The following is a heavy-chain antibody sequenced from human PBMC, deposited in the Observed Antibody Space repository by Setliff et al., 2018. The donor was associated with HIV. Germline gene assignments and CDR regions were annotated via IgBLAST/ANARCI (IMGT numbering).Heavy chain of an antibody. V-gene: IGHV5-51*01. D-gene: IGHD3-10*01. CDR3: ARFTYYGSGSAPGGGRD. CDR2: IYPGDSDT. J-gene: IGHJ4*02. CDR1: GYSFTSYW. Sequence: PGESLKISCKGSGYSFTSYWIGWVRQMPGKGLEWMGIIYPGDSDTRYSPSFQSQVTISADKSISTAYLQWSSLKASDTAMCYCARFTYYGSGSAPGGGRDWGQGTLVTVSS.